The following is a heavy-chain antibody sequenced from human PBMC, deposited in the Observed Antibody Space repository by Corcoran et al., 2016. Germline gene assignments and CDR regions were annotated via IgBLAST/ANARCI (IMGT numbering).Heavy chain of an antibody. CDR1: GYTFTSYY. D-gene: IGHD3-16*01. Sequence: QVQLVQSGAEVKKPAASVKVSCKASGYTFTSYYMHWVRQAPGQGLEWMGIINPSGGSPSYAQKFQGRVTMTRDTSTSTVYMELSSLRSEDTAVYYCAGDPLLGAAFRFDYCGQGSLVTVSS. J-gene: IGHJ4*02. CDR3: AGDPLLGAAFRFDY. CDR2: INPSGGSP. V-gene: IGHV1-46*01.